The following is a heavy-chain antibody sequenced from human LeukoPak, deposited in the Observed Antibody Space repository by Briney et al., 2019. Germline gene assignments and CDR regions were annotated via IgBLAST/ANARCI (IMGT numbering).Heavy chain of an antibody. J-gene: IGHJ4*02. CDR1: GYSFTSYW. CDR3: ARRHRTQSGSPHFDY. D-gene: IGHD1-26*01. Sequence: GESLKISCKGSGYSFTSYWIGWVRQMPGKGLEWMGIIYPGDSDTRYSPSFQGQVAISADKSISTAYLQWSSLKASDTAMYYCARRHRTQSGSPHFDYWGQGTLVTVSS. CDR2: IYPGDSDT. V-gene: IGHV5-51*01.